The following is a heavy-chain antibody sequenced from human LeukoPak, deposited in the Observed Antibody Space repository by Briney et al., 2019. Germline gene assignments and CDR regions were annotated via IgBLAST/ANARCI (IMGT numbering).Heavy chain of an antibody. V-gene: IGHV3-23*01. CDR2: ISGSSRST. CDR3: AKDHGIDYDILTGYYKGRDYYYGMDV. D-gene: IGHD3-9*01. J-gene: IGHJ6*02. Sequence: PSETLSLTCTVSGDSINNYYWSWIRQPPGKGLEWVSTISGSSRSTYHAESVKGRFTISRDNSKNTLFLQMNSLRVEDTAVYYCAKDHGIDYDILTGYYKGRDYYYGMDVWGQGTTVTVSS. CDR1: GDSINNYY.